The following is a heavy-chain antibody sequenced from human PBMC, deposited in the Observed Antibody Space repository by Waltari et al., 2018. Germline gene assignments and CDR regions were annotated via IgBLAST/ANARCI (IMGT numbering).Heavy chain of an antibody. CDR2: IKQEGSEK. V-gene: IGHV3-7*01. J-gene: IGHJ4*02. CDR1: GLSFSNYW. D-gene: IGHD6-13*01. Sequence: EVQLVESGGGLAQPGGSLRLPCAASGLSFSNYWMTWVRQASGKGPEWVANIKQEGSEKYYMDSVKGRFTISRDNAKNSLYLQMNNLRVEDTAVYYCTRGGRDSSWYWRDWGQGTLVTVSS. CDR3: TRGGRDSSWYWRD.